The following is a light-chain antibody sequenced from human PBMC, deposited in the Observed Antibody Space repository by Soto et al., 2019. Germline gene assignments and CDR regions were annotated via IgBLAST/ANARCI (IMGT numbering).Light chain of an antibody. CDR1: QSLLHSNGYNY. CDR2: LGS. CDR3: MQALQTPYT. Sequence: DIVMTQSPLSLPVTPGEPASISCRSSQSLLHSNGYNYLDWYLQKPGQSPQLLIYLGSNLASGVPDRFSGSGSGTDFTLKISRVEADDVGVYYCMQALQTPYTFGQGTKLEIK. V-gene: IGKV2-28*01. J-gene: IGKJ2*01.